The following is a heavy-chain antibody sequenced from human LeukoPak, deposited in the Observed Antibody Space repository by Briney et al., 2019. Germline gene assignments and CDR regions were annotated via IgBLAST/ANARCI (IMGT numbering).Heavy chain of an antibody. D-gene: IGHD1-1*01. Sequence: SETLSLTCTVSGGSVSSGTYYWTWIRQPPGKRLEWIGYIYYSGTTIYNPSLKSRVTISVDTSENQFSLRLYSVTAADTAVYYCARGGGMVQNWFDPWGQGTLVTVSS. J-gene: IGHJ5*02. CDR1: GGSVSSGTYY. CDR3: ARGGGMVQNWFDP. CDR2: IYYSGTT. V-gene: IGHV4-61*01.